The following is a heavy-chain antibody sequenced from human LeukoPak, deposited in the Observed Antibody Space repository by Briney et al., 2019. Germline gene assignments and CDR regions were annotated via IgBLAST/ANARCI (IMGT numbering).Heavy chain of an antibody. J-gene: IGHJ3*02. CDR2: IISKANSYAT. Sequence: GGSLLLSCAASGFTFSSSAMHWVRRASGKGREGVGRIISKANSYATAYAASVKGRFTISRDDSKNTAYLQMNSLKTEDTAVYYCTTRRPDAFDIWGQGTMVTVSS. CDR3: TTRRPDAFDI. CDR1: GFTFSSSA. V-gene: IGHV3-73*01.